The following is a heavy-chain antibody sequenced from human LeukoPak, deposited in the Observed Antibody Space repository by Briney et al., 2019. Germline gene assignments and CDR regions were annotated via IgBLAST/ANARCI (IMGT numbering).Heavy chain of an antibody. CDR3: ARDPDYGDYSFDY. V-gene: IGHV3-33*08. CDR2: IWYDGSNK. J-gene: IGHJ4*02. D-gene: IGHD4-17*01. Sequence: GRSLRLSCVTSGFTFSNHAMHWVRQAPGKGLEWVAVIWYDGSNKYYADSVKGRFTISRDNSKNTLYLQMNSLRAEDTAVYYCARDPDYGDYSFDYWGQGTLVTVSS. CDR1: GFTFSNHA.